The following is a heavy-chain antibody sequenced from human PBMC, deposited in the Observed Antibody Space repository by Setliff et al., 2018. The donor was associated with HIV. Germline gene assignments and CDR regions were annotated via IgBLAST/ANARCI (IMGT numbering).Heavy chain of an antibody. D-gene: IGHD3-10*01. Sequence: SVKVSCKASGGTFSSYAISWVRQAPGQGLEWMGGISAYNGNTNYAQKFQGSVTTTADKSTSTAYMELSSLRSEDTAVYYCARGLGVRGVYYYYYMDVWGKGTTVTV. V-gene: IGHV1-69*10. CDR2: ISAYNGNT. CDR3: ARGLGVRGVYYYYYMDV. J-gene: IGHJ6*03. CDR1: GGTFSSYA.